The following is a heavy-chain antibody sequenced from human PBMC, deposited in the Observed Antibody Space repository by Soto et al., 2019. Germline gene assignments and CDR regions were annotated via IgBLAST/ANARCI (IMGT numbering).Heavy chain of an antibody. Sequence: GGSLRLSCSASGFNFTNHVINWVRQAPGKSLEWVSSISNSDDVGFYADSVRGRFIVSRDTSTNTIYLQMNYLRVEDTAVYYCAKTVGATKLEDYWGQGTLVTVSS. CDR2: ISNSDDVG. CDR3: AKTVGATKLEDY. V-gene: IGHV3-23*01. J-gene: IGHJ4*02. CDR1: GFNFTNHV. D-gene: IGHD1-26*01.